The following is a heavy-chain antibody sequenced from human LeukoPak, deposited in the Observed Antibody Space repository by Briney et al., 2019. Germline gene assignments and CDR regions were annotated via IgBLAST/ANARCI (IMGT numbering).Heavy chain of an antibody. D-gene: IGHD3-3*01. CDR2: IYYSGST. J-gene: IGHJ4*02. CDR1: GGSVSSGSYY. CDR3: ARAPYDFWSGYFDY. V-gene: IGHV4-61*01. Sequence: SVTLSLTCTVSGGSVSSGSYYWSWIRQPPGKGLEWIGYIYYSGSTNYNPSLKSRVTISLDTSKNQFSLKLSSVTAADTAVYYCARAPYDFWSGYFDYWGQGTLVTVSS.